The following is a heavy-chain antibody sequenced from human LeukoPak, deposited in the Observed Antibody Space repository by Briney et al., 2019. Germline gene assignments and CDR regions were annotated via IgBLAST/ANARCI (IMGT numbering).Heavy chain of an antibody. CDR1: GYSISCGYY. J-gene: IGHJ5*02. D-gene: IGHD4-11*01. CDR3: ARTGKQTTVLNWFDP. CDR2: IYHSGST. V-gene: IGHV4-38-2*01. Sequence: PSETLSLTCAVSGYSISCGYYWGGIRQPPGKGLEWIGSIYHSGSTYYNPSLKSRVTISVDTSKNQFSLKLSSVTAADTAVYYCARTGKQTTVLNWFDPWGQGTLVTVSS.